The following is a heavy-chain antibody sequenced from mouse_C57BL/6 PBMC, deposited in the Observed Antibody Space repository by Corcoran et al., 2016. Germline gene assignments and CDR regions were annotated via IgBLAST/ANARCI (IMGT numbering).Heavy chain of an antibody. CDR3: ARSIERGYGNFFDY. CDR1: GYTFTSYG. J-gene: IGHJ2*01. V-gene: IGHV1-81*01. Sequence: QVQLQQSGAELARPGASVKLSCKASGYTFTSYGISWVKQRTGQGLEWIGEIYPRSGNTYYNEKFKGKATLTADKSSSTAYMELRSLTSEDSAVYFCARSIERGYGNFFDYWGQGTTLTVSS. CDR2: IYPRSGNT. D-gene: IGHD2-10*02.